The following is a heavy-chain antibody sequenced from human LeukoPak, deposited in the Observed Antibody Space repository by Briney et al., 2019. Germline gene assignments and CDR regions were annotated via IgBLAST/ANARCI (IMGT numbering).Heavy chain of an antibody. J-gene: IGHJ4*02. CDR3: ARDVFTYDFRYFDY. CDR2: ISSSSSYI. D-gene: IGHD3-3*01. CDR1: GFTFSSYS. V-gene: IGHV3-21*01. Sequence: GGSLRLSCAASGFTFSSYSRNWVRQAPGKGLEWVSSISSSSSYIYYADSVKGRFTISRDNAKNSLYLQMNSLRAEDTAVYYCARDVFTYDFRYFDYWGQGTLVTVSS.